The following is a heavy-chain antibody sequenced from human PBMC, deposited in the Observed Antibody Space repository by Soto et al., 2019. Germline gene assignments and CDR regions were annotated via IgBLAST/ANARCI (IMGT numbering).Heavy chain of an antibody. CDR1: GGSFSGYY. V-gene: IGHV4-34*01. CDR3: ARRYGGNLDY. CDR2: INHSGST. J-gene: IGHJ4*02. D-gene: IGHD2-15*01. Sequence: PSETLSLTCAVYGGSFSGYYWSWIRQPPGKGLEWIGEINHSGSTNYNSSLKSRVTISVYTSKNRFSLKLSSVTAADTAVYYCARRYGGNLDYWGQGTLVTVSS.